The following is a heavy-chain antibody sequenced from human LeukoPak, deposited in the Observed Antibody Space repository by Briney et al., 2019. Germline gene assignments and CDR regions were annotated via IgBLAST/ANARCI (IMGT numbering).Heavy chain of an antibody. CDR1: GYTFTSYY. CDR2: INPSGGST. J-gene: IGHJ4*02. V-gene: IGHV1-46*01. CDR3: AREVGATRFDY. Sequence: GSVKGSCKAFGYTFTSYYMHWVRQAPGQGLEWMGIINPSGGSTSYAQKFQGRVTMTRDTSTSTVYMELSSLRSEDTAVYYCAREVGATRFDYWGQGTLVTVSS. D-gene: IGHD1-26*01.